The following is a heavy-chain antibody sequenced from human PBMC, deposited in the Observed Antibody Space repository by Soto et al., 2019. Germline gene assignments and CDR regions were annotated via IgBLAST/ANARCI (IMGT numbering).Heavy chain of an antibody. CDR3: ARDVTMITFGGVIAYDAFDI. Sequence: ASVKVSCKASGYTFTSYGISWVRQAPGQGLEWMGWISAYNGNTNYAQKLQGRVTMTTDTSTSTAYMELRSLRSDDTAVYYCARDVTMITFGGVIAYDAFDIWGQGTMVTVSS. J-gene: IGHJ3*02. V-gene: IGHV1-18*01. D-gene: IGHD3-16*02. CDR1: GYTFTSYG. CDR2: ISAYNGNT.